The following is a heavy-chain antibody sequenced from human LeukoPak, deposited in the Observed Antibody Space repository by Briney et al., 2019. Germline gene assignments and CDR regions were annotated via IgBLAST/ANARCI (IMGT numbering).Heavy chain of an antibody. J-gene: IGHJ3*02. CDR1: GGTFSSYA. D-gene: IGHD2-21*02. CDR3: ARDFRAGDIVVVTAYDAFDI. Sequence: SVKVSCKASGGTFSSYAISWVRQAPGQGLEWMGGIIPIFGTANYAQKFQGRVTITADESTSTAYMELSSLRSEDTAVYYYARDFRAGDIVVVTAYDAFDIWGQGTMVTVSS. CDR2: IIPIFGTA. V-gene: IGHV1-69*13.